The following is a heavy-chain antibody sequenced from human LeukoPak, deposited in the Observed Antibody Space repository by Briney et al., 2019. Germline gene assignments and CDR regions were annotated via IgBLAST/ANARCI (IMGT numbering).Heavy chain of an antibody. Sequence: PSQTLSLTCTVSGGSISSGSYYWSWIRQPAGKGLEWIGRIYTSGSTNYNPSLKSRVTISVDTSKIQFSLKLSSVTAADTAVYYCARSAKTPYYYYYMDVWGKGTTVTVSS. CDR1: GGSISSGSYY. CDR3: ARSAKTPYYYYYMDV. V-gene: IGHV4-61*02. CDR2: IYTSGST. J-gene: IGHJ6*03.